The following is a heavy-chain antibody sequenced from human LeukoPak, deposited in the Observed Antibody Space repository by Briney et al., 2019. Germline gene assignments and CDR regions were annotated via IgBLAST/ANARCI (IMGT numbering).Heavy chain of an antibody. CDR2: IYYSGST. CDR1: GGSISSGGYY. V-gene: IGHV4-31*03. CDR3: ARLEDSSVWGRLYHNYFDY. Sequence: SETLSLTCTVSGGSISSGGYYWSWIRQHPGKGLEWIGYIYYSGSTYYNPSLKSRVTISVDTSKNQFSLKLSSVTAADTAMYYCARLEDSSVWGRLYHNYFDYWGQGTLVTVSS. D-gene: IGHD3-16*01. J-gene: IGHJ4*02.